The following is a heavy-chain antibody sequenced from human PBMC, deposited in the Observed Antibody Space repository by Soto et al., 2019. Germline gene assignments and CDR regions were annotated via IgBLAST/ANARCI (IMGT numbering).Heavy chain of an antibody. CDR2: LYYSGNT. J-gene: IGHJ5*02. Sequence: PSETLSLTCTVSGGSVIRSSYSWAWIRQPAGKGLEWIGTLYYSGNTYYNPSPKSRVTISVDTSKNQFSLKLSSVTAADTAVYYCATRQGGSYNWFDPWGQGTLVTVSS. V-gene: IGHV4-39*01. D-gene: IGHD2-15*01. CDR1: GGSVIRSSYS. CDR3: ATRQGGSYNWFDP.